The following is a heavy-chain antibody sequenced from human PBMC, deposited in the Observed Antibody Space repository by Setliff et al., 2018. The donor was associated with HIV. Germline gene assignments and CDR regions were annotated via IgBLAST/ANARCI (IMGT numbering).Heavy chain of an antibody. CDR3: ARDRPNYYDSSGYAFDI. V-gene: IGHV3-48*01. Sequence: LRLSCAASGFTFSSYSMNWVRQAPGKGLEWVSYISSSSTIYYADSVKGRFTISRDNAKNSLYLQMSSLRAEDTAVYYCARDRPNYYDSSGYAFDIWGQGTMVTVSS. CDR2: ISSSSTI. CDR1: GFTFSSYS. J-gene: IGHJ3*02. D-gene: IGHD3-22*01.